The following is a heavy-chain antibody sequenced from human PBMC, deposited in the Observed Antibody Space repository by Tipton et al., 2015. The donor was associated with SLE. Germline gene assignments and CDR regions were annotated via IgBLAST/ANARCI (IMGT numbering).Heavy chain of an antibody. CDR3: VGLELPAAKADY. Sequence: GLVKPSETLSLKCAVSGYSISAGYYWGWVRQPPGKGLEWLGTIYHSGTTYYNPSLKSRLTLSIDTSKNQFSLKLSSVTAADTAVYYCVGLELPAAKADYWGAGTLVTVSS. CDR1: GYSISAGYY. J-gene: IGHJ4*02. D-gene: IGHD1-7*01. CDR2: IYHSGTT. V-gene: IGHV4-38-2*01.